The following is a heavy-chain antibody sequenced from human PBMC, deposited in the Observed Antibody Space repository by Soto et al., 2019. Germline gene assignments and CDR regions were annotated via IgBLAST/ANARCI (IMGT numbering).Heavy chain of an antibody. D-gene: IGHD5-18*01. CDR2: VYSSGST. V-gene: IGHV4-4*08. CDR3: ACIFSGRYSYGFYYYRMDV. J-gene: IGHJ6*02. CDR1: GDSITRYN. Sequence: SETLSIGCTVSGDSITRYNWNCLRLPPGKAMEWIGYVYSSGSTNYNPSLKSRVTISVDTSRNQFSLKLTSVTAADTAVYYCACIFSGRYSYGFYYYRMDVWGQGTTVT.